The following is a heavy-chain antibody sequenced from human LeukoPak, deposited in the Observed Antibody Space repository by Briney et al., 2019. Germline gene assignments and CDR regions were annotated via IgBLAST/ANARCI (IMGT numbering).Heavy chain of an antibody. Sequence: ASVKVSCKASGYTFTGYYMHWVPHAPGQGLEWMGWNNTSSGGTNYAQKFQGRVTMTRDTSISTAYMELSRLRSDDTAVYYCARKRIAAAGLNFDYWGQGTLVTVSS. CDR3: ARKRIAAAGLNFDY. CDR2: NNTSSGGT. J-gene: IGHJ4*02. CDR1: GYTFTGYY. D-gene: IGHD6-13*01. V-gene: IGHV1-2*02.